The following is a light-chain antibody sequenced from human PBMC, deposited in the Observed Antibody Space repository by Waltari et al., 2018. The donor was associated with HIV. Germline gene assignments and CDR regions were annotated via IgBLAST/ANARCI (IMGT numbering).Light chain of an antibody. V-gene: IGLV1-47*01. Sequence: QSVLSQPPSMSGAPGQRVTLPCSGNTSNIGANYVYWFQHGPDAAPKLFIFSNVRRPSGVPGRVSGSKAGTSDYLAISGLRPEDEADYYCATWDDNLNTYVFGPGTRLSVL. CDR1: TSNIGANY. J-gene: IGLJ1*01. CDR2: SNV. CDR3: ATWDDNLNTYV.